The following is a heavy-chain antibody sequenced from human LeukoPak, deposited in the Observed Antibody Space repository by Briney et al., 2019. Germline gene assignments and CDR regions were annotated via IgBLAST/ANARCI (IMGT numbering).Heavy chain of an antibody. J-gene: IGHJ5*02. CDR3: AKPGSYGSGINWFDP. CDR1: GFTFSSYA. D-gene: IGHD3-10*01. V-gene: IGHV3-23*01. Sequence: GGSLRLSCAASGFTFSSYAMSWVRQAPGKGLEWVSAISGSGGSTYYADSVKVRFTISRDNSKNTLYLQMNSLRAEDTAVYYCAKPGSYGSGINWFDPWGQGTLVTVSS. CDR2: ISGSGGST.